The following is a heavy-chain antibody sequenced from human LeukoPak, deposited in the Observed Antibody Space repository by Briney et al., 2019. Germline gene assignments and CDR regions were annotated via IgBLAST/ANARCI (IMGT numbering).Heavy chain of an antibody. CDR1: GGSISSSNYY. CDR3: ARDFGDHRIDY. Sequence: SGTLSLTCTVSGGSISSSNYYWGWVRQSPEKGLEWIGSIIYSGTTHYDPSLRSRVTISVDTSKSQFSLRLTSVTAADTAVYYCARDFGDHRIDYWGQGTLVTVSS. D-gene: IGHD4-17*01. CDR2: IIYSGTT. J-gene: IGHJ4*02. V-gene: IGHV4-39*01.